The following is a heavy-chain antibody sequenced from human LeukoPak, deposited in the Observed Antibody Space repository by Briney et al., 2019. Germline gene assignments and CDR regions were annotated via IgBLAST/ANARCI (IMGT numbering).Heavy chain of an antibody. Sequence: ASVKVSCKASGYTFTSYDINWVRPATGQGLEWMGWMNPNSGNTGYAQKFQGRVTMTRNTSISTAYMELSSLRSEDTAVYYCARVTMVRGVENYYGMDVWGQGTTVTVSS. J-gene: IGHJ6*02. CDR3: ARVTMVRGVENYYGMDV. CDR2: MNPNSGNT. D-gene: IGHD3-10*01. CDR1: GYTFTSYD. V-gene: IGHV1-8*01.